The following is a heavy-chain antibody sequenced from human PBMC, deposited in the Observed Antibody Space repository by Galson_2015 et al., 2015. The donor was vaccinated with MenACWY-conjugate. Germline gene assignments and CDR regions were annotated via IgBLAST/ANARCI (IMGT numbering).Heavy chain of an antibody. CDR1: GYTFTSYG. Sequence: VKVSCKASGYTFTSYGISWVRQAPGQGPEWMGWISAYNGNTNYAQKLQGRVTMTTDTSTSTAYMELRSLRSDDTAVYYCASGWYYYDSSGYDWAFDIWGQGTMVTVSS. V-gene: IGHV1-18*01. CDR2: ISAYNGNT. CDR3: ASGWYYYDSSGYDWAFDI. D-gene: IGHD3-22*01. J-gene: IGHJ3*02.